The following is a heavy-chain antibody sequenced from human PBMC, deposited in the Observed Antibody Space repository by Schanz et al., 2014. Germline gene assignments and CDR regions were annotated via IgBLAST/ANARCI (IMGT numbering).Heavy chain of an antibody. CDR3: AREDVAGYFDY. CDR1: GGSISNDY. J-gene: IGHJ4*02. D-gene: IGHD6-19*01. V-gene: IGHV4-59*01. CDR2: IHYSGST. Sequence: QVQLQESGPGLVKPSETLSLICTVSGGSISNDYWNWIQQPPGKGLEWIGYIHYSGSTKSVASLQSRVTISVDTSKNQFSLKLTSVTAADTAVYYCAREDVAGYFDYWGQGTLVTVSS.